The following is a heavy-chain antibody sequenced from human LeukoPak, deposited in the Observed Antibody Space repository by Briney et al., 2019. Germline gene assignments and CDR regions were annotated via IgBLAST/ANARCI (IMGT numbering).Heavy chain of an antibody. V-gene: IGHV3-23*01. CDR3: AKDRATVVTRAFDY. CDR2: ISGSTGST. CDR1: GFTFSNYA. D-gene: IGHD4-23*01. Sequence: GGSLRLSCAASGFTFSNYAMNWVRQAPGKGLEWVSLISGSTGSTYYADSVRGRFSISRDNSKNTLFLQMNSLRAEDTAVYYCAKDRATVVTRAFDYWGQGTLVTVSS. J-gene: IGHJ4*02.